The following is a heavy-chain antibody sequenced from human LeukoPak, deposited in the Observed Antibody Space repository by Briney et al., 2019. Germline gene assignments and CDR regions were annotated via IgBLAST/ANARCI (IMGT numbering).Heavy chain of an antibody. CDR1: GSSISSYY. CDR2: IYYSGST. J-gene: IGHJ4*02. Sequence: SEAPSLTCTGSGSSISSYYWSWSRQPPGKGLEGSGYIYYSGSTNYNPSLKSRVTISVDTSKNQYSLKLSSVTAADTAVYYCARDGMGATFDYWGEGRLVTVSS. CDR3: ARDGMGATFDY. D-gene: IGHD1-26*01. V-gene: IGHV4-59*01.